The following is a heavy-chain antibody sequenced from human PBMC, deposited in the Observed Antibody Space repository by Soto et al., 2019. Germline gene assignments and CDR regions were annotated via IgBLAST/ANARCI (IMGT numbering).Heavy chain of an antibody. CDR2: IWYDGSNK. Sequence: GGSLRLSCAASGFTFSSYGMHWVRQAPGKGLEWVAVIWYDGSNKYYADSVKGRFTISRDNSKNTLYLQMNSLRAEDTAVYYCARDMKQWQRLSEPPINWFDPWGQGTLVTVSS. V-gene: IGHV3-33*01. J-gene: IGHJ5*02. CDR1: GFTFSSYG. D-gene: IGHD6-19*01. CDR3: ARDMKQWQRLSEPPINWFDP.